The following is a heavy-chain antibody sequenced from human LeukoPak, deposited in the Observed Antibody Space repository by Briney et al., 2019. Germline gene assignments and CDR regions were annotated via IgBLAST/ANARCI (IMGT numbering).Heavy chain of an antibody. D-gene: IGHD3-22*01. CDR2: ISAYNGNT. V-gene: IGHV1-18*01. CDR1: GYTFTSYG. J-gene: IGHJ3*02. Sequence: ASVKVSCKASGYTFTSYGISWARQAPGQGLEWMGWISAYNGNTNYAQKLQGRVTMTTDTSTSTAYMELRSLRSDDTAVYYCARGYYYDSSGYSDAFDIWGQGTMVTVSS. CDR3: ARGYYYDSSGYSDAFDI.